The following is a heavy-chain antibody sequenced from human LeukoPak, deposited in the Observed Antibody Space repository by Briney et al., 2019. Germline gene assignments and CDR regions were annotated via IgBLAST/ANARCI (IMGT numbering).Heavy chain of an antibody. CDR3: ARDSCYCSSTSCVWFDP. V-gene: IGHV3-7*01. D-gene: IGHD2-2*01. J-gene: IGHJ5*02. Sequence: GGSLRLSXAASGFTFSSYWMSWVRQAPGKGLEWVANIKQDGSEKYYVDSVKGRFTISRDNAKNSLYLQMNSLRAEDTAVYYCARDSCYCSSTSCVWFDPWGQGTLVTVSS. CDR2: IKQDGSEK. CDR1: GFTFSSYW.